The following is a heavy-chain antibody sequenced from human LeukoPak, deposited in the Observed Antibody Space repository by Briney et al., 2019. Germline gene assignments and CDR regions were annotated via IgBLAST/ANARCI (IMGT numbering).Heavy chain of an antibody. CDR3: AELGITMIGGV. Sequence: GGSLRLSCAASGFTFSSYEMHWVRQAPGKGLEWVSYITSSGTTIYYADSVKGRFTISRDNAKNSLYLQMNSLRAEDTAVYYCAELGITMIGGVWGKGTTVTISS. V-gene: IGHV3-48*03. D-gene: IGHD3-10*02. CDR2: ITSSGTTI. J-gene: IGHJ6*04. CDR1: GFTFSSYE.